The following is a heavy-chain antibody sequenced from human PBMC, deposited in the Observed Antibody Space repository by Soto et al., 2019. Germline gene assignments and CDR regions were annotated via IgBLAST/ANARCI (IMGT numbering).Heavy chain of an antibody. J-gene: IGHJ4*02. CDR2: TYCRSKWHS. CDR1: GDSVSINNAA. D-gene: IGHD3-16*02. Sequence: PSQTLALPCALSGDSVSINNAAWNWIRLSSSRGLEWLGRTYCRSKWHSGYALSVRGRITISPDTSKNRFSLQLNSVTPDVTAVYYCARSGPGGYIDYWGRGTLVTVSS. CDR3: ARSGPGGYIDY. V-gene: IGHV6-1*01.